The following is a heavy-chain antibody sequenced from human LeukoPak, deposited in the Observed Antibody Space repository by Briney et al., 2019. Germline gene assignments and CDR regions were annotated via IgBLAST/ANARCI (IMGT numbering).Heavy chain of an antibody. J-gene: IGHJ4*02. D-gene: IGHD6-13*01. Sequence: QTGGSLRLSCAASGFTFSSYAMSWVRQAPGKGLEWVSAISGSGGSTYYADSVKGRFTISRDNSKNTLYLQMNSLRAEDSAVYYCAKALGIYGSGWYLAYWGQGTLVTVSS. CDR3: AKALGIYGSGWYLAY. CDR1: GFTFSSYA. CDR2: ISGSGGST. V-gene: IGHV3-23*01.